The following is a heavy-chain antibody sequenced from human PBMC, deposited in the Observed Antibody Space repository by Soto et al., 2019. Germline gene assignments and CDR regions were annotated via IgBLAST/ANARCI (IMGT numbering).Heavy chain of an antibody. V-gene: IGHV4-59*01. CDR1: GGSINSYY. CDR3: ARSYSTTWTSWGP. CDR2: VYYTGTT. D-gene: IGHD2-2*01. J-gene: IGHJ5*02. Sequence: PSETLSLTCSVSGGSINSYYWSWIRQPPGKGLEWIGYVYYTGTTNYNSSFKSRVTISVDTSKNQFSLKLSSVTAADTAMYYCARSYSTTWTSWGPWGQGTLVTVSS.